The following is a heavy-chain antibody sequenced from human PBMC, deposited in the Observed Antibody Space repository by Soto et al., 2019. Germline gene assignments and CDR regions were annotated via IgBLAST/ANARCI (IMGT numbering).Heavy chain of an antibody. CDR1: GFSLSTSGVG. V-gene: IGHV2-5*01. Sequence: SGPTLVKPTQTLTLTCTFSGFSLSTSGVGVGWIRQPPGKALEWLALIYWNDDKRYSPSLKSRLTITKDTSKNQVVLTMTNMDPVDTATYYCAHSPRYGEPLVLGYWGQGTLVTVSS. J-gene: IGHJ4*02. CDR3: AHSPRYGEPLVLGY. D-gene: IGHD4-17*01. CDR2: IYWNDDK.